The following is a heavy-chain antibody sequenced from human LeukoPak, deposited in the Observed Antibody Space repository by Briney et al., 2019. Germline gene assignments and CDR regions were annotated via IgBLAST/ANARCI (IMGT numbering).Heavy chain of an antibody. CDR1: NGSIGSYY. D-gene: IGHD2-15*01. J-gene: IGHJ4*02. Sequence: SETLSLTCTVSNGSIGSYYWTWIRQPAGKGLEWIGRMYTDGDTNYNPALKSRVTVSVDTSKNLFSLNLISVTAADTAVYYCARAAAGCGGTCPFDSWGQGTLVTVSS. V-gene: IGHV4-4*07. CDR3: ARAAAGCGGTCPFDS. CDR2: MYTDGDT.